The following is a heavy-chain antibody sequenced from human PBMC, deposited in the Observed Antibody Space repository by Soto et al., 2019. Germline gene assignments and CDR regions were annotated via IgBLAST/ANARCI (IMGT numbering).Heavy chain of an antibody. CDR2: IIPIFGTA. CDR1: GGTFSSYA. CDR3: AMYYYDSSGYYLDDAFDI. D-gene: IGHD3-22*01. V-gene: IGHV1-69*13. J-gene: IGHJ3*02. Sequence: EASVKVSCKASGGTFSSYAISWVRQAPGQGLEWMGGIIPIFGTANYAQKFQGRVTITADESTSTAYMELSSLRSEDTAVYYCAMYYYDSSGYYLDDAFDIWGQGTMVTV.